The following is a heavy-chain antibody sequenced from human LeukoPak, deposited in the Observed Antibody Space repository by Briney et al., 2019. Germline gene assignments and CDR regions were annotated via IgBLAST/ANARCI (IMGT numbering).Heavy chain of an antibody. J-gene: IGHJ5*02. V-gene: IGHV4-34*01. CDR3: ARELFDWLSNWFDP. CDR2: INHSGST. D-gene: IGHD3-9*01. Sequence: SETLSLTCAVYGGSFSGYYWSWIRQPPGKGLEWIGEINHSGSTNYNPSLKSRVTISVDTSKNQFSLKLSSVTAADTAVYYCARELFDWLSNWFDPWGQGTLVTVSS. CDR1: GGSFSGYY.